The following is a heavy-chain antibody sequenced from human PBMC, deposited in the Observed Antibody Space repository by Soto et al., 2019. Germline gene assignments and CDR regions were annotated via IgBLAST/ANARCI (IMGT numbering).Heavy chain of an antibody. CDR2: INQDGSEK. D-gene: IGHD5-12*01. CDR3: ASRLSSAFHI. CDR1: RLTLSTYW. V-gene: IGHV3-7*01. Sequence: EVQLVESGGGLVQPGGSPRLSCAASRLTLSTYWMSWVRQAPGKGLKWVANINQDGSEKYYVESVKGRFTISRDNAKNSLYLQMNSLRAEDTAIYYCASRLSSAFHIWGQGTMVTVSS. J-gene: IGHJ3*02.